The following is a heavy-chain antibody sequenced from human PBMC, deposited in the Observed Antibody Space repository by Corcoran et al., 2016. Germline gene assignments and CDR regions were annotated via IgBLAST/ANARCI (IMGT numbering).Heavy chain of an antibody. CDR3: AKEDLGYCRSTTCYPYFDY. D-gene: IGHD2-2*01. J-gene: IGHJ4*02. CDR1: GFTFSDHG. CDR2: ISFDGNNQ. V-gene: IGHV3-30*18. Sequence: QVQLVESGGGVVQPGRSLRLSCAASGFTFSDHGIHWVRQAPGKGLDWVTVISFDGNNQYYAESVKGRFTISRDNSKNTLYLQMNSMRVEDTAVYCCAKEDLGYCRSTTCYPYFDYWGQGTLVTVSS.